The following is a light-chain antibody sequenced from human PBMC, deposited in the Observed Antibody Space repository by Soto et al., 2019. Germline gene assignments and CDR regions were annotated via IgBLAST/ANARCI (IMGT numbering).Light chain of an antibody. CDR2: LGS. CDR1: QSLLHSNGYNY. CDR3: MQSIQTPLT. Sequence: EIVMTQSPLSLPVIPGEPASISCRSSQSLLHSNGYNYLDWYLQKPGQSPQLLMYLGSNRASGVPDRFSGSGSGTDFTLKISRVEAEDVAIYYCMQSIQTPLTFGGGTKVEIK. J-gene: IGKJ4*01. V-gene: IGKV2-28*01.